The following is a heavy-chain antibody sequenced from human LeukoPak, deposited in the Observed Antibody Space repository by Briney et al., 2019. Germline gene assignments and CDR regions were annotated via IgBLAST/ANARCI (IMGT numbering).Heavy chain of an antibody. CDR1: GFTFSSYG. CDR2: ISGSGGST. D-gene: IGHD3-22*01. J-gene: IGHJ4*02. V-gene: IGHV3-23*01. CDR3: AKEIYYDSTGPQY. Sequence: GGSLRLSCAASGFTFSSYGMSWVRQAPGKGLEWVSAISGSGGSTYYADSVKGRFTISRDSSKNTLYLQMNSLRAEDTAVYHCAKEIYYDSTGPQYWGQGTLVTVSS.